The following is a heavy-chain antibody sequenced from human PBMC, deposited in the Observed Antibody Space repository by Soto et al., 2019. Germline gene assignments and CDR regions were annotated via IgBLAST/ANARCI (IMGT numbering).Heavy chain of an antibody. V-gene: IGHV4-34*01. D-gene: IGHD6-13*01. CDR2: INHSGST. J-gene: IGHJ4*02. Sequence: SETLSLTCAVYGGSFSGYYWSWIRQPPWKGLEWIGEINHSGSTNYNPSLKSRVTISVDTSKNQFSLKLSSVTAADTAVYYCARFRYSSSWYGRAYYFDYWGQGTLVTVSS. CDR1: GGSFSGYY. CDR3: ARFRYSSSWYGRAYYFDY.